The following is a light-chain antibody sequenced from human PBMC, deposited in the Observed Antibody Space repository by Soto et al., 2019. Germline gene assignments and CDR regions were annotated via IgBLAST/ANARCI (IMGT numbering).Light chain of an antibody. CDR1: SIDVGAYNY. CDR2: EVT. V-gene: IGLV2-14*01. Sequence: HSVLTQPASLSGTPGQWITISCTGTSIDVGAYNYVSWYQHHPGKVPKLIIYEVTNRPSGVSNRFSGSKSGNTASLSISRRQAEVEADDYCTYYTTSDTLVFVGGTKLTVL. J-gene: IGLJ2*01. CDR3: TYYTTSDTLV.